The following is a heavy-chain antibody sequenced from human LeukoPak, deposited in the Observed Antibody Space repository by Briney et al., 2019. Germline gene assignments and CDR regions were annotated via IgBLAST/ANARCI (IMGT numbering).Heavy chain of an antibody. V-gene: IGHV6-1*01. Sequence: SQTLSLTCAVSGDSVSINRASWTSIRQSPSGGLEWLGRTYYRSKWSNDYADSVKSRITISPDPSKNEFSLQLNSVTPEDTAVYYCARDPDSSYEWGPFDSWGQGTLVTVSS. CDR1: GDSVSINRAS. D-gene: IGHD6-6*01. CDR2: TYYRSKWSN. CDR3: ARDPDSSYEWGPFDS. J-gene: IGHJ5*01.